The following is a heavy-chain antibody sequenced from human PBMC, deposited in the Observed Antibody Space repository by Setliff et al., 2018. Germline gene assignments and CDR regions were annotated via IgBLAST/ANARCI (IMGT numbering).Heavy chain of an antibody. Sequence: SETLSLTCGVSGYSISSGHFWGWIRQPPGKGLEWLGNIFHSGSTNYSPSLKSRVTISADTSKNQFSLKLTSVTAADTAMYYCAGVYGENDLPDIWGQGTMVTVSS. CDR1: GYSISSGHF. V-gene: IGHV4-38-2*01. CDR3: AGVYGENDLPDI. CDR2: IFHSGST. J-gene: IGHJ3*02. D-gene: IGHD4-17*01.